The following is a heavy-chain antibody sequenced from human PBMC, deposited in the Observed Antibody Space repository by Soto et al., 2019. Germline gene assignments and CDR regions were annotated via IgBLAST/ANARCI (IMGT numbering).Heavy chain of an antibody. J-gene: IGHJ6*02. Sequence: QTLSLTCAISGDSVYSNSAAWNWIRHSPSRGLEWLGRTYYRSKWYNDYAVSVKSRITINPDTSKNQFSLQLNSVTPEDTAVYYCARGSGSSGWYYYYGMDVWGQGTTVTVS. D-gene: IGHD6-19*01. CDR1: GDSVYSNSAA. CDR3: ARGSGSSGWYYYYGMDV. CDR2: TYYRSKWYN. V-gene: IGHV6-1*01.